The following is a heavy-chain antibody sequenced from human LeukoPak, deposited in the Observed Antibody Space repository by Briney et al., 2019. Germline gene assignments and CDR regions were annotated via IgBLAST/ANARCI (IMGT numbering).Heavy chain of an antibody. Sequence: SVKVSCKASGGTFSSYAISWVRQAPGQGLEWMGRIIPILGIANYAQKFQGRVTITADKSTSTAYMELSSLRSEDTAAYYCARVDTAMVIDYWGQGTLVTVSS. CDR2: IIPILGIA. V-gene: IGHV1-69*04. CDR1: GGTFSSYA. J-gene: IGHJ4*02. D-gene: IGHD5-18*01. CDR3: ARVDTAMVIDY.